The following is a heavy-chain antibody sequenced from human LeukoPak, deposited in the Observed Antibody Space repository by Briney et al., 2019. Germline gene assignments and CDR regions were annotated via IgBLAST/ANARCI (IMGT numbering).Heavy chain of an antibody. CDR2: VNPNNGIT. CDR3: ARGGELLSYGMDV. Sequence: GASVKVSCKASGYAFASYEINWVRQAPGQGPEWMGWVNPNNGITVYAQKFQGRLTLTRNPSISTAYMELSSLRSDDTAVYYCARGGELLSYGMDVWGQGTTVTVS. D-gene: IGHD1-7*01. V-gene: IGHV1-8*01. J-gene: IGHJ6*02. CDR1: GYAFASYE.